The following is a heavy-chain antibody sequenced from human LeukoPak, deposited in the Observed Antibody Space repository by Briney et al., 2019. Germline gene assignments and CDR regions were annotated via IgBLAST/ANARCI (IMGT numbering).Heavy chain of an antibody. CDR3: ATDYYDSTGHTFDIYFDY. CDR1: GFRFCRYR. D-gene: IGHD3-22*01. J-gene: IGHJ4*02. Sequence: PGGPLSLSCGASGFRFCRYRMIWPRQAPGKGLEWVALMCANGGYTYYSDSVKVHFPLSRDNAKNSMFLQMNSLRAEDTAVYYCATDYYDSTGHTFDIYFDYWGQGTLVSVSS. CDR2: MCANGGYT. V-gene: IGHV3-21*01.